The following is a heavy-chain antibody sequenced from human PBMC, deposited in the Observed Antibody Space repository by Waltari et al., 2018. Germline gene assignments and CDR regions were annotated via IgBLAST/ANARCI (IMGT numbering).Heavy chain of an antibody. CDR2: IKSKTDGGTT. J-gene: IGHJ5*02. V-gene: IGHV3-15*01. D-gene: IGHD3-22*01. Sequence: EVQLVESGGGLVKPGGSLRLSCAASGFSFTNAWMNWVRQAPGKGRGGVGRIKSKTDGGTTDDAAPVKGRFTISRDDSENTLYLQMNSLKTEDTAVYYCTTAPSYYDNSGYGFDPWGQGTLVTVSS. CDR1: GFSFTNAW. CDR3: TTAPSYYDNSGYGFDP.